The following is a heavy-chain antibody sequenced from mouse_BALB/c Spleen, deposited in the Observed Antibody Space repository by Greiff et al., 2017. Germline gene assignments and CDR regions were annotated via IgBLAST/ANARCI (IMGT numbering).Heavy chain of an antibody. Sequence: VQLQQSGPGLVKPSQSLSLTCTVTGYSITSDYAWNWIRQFPGNKLEWMGYISYSGSTSYNPSLKSRISITRDTSKNQFFLQLNSVTTEDTTTYYCARGGWFYAMDYWGQGTSVTVSS. V-gene: IGHV3-2*02. CDR3: ARGGWFYAMDY. J-gene: IGHJ4*01. CDR2: ISYSGST. CDR1: GYSITSDYA. D-gene: IGHD2-3*01.